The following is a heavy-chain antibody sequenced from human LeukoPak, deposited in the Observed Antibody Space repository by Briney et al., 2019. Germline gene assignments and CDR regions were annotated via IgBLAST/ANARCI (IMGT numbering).Heavy chain of an antibody. CDR1: GGSISSSSYY. J-gene: IGHJ4*02. CDR2: IYYSGST. D-gene: IGHD3-10*01. V-gene: IGHV4-39*01. Sequence: PSETLSLTCTVSGGSISSSSYYWGWIRQPPGKGLEWIGSIYYSGSTYYNPSPKSRVTISVDTSKNQFSLKLSSVTAADTAVYYCARQGWFGELLSPLDYWGQGTLVTVSS. CDR3: ARQGWFGELLSPLDY.